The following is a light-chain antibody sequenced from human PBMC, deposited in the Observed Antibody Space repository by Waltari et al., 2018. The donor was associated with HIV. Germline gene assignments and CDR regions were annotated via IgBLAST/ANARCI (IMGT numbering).Light chain of an antibody. V-gene: IGKV3-20*01. Sequence: EIVLTQSPGTLSLSSGERATLSCTASQSVSSSYLSWYQQKRGQAPTLLIYGASSRATGIPDMFSGRGSGTDLTLTISRLEPEDFAVYYCHQYGSSTETFGGGTKVEIK. CDR1: QSVSSSY. CDR3: HQYGSSTET. CDR2: GAS. J-gene: IGKJ4*01.